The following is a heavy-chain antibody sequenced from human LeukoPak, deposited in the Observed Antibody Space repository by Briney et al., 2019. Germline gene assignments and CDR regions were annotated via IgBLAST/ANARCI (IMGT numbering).Heavy chain of an antibody. CDR3: ARGWQLEEA. CDR1: GGSFSGYY. D-gene: IGHD6-13*01. V-gene: IGHV4-34*01. CDR2: INHSGST. Sequence: SEXLSLTCAVYGGSFSGYYWSWIRQPPGKGLEWIGEINHSGSTNYNPSLKSRVTISVDTSKNQFSLKLSSVTAADTAVYYCARGWQLEEAWGQGTLVTVSS. J-gene: IGHJ5*02.